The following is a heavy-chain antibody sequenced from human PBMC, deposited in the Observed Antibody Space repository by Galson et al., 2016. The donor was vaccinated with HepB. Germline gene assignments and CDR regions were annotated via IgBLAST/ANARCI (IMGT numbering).Heavy chain of an antibody. Sequence: SLRLSCAASGFTVSSTFMTWVRQAPGKGLEWVSVIYSGASTNYADSVKGRFTIPSDNSKNTLYLQMNSLRVEDTAVYYCASGKAVTGSDPLDPWGQGTLVTVSS. J-gene: IGHJ5*02. V-gene: IGHV3-53*01. CDR2: IYSGAST. D-gene: IGHD6-19*01. CDR1: GFTVSSTF. CDR3: ASGKAVTGSDPLDP.